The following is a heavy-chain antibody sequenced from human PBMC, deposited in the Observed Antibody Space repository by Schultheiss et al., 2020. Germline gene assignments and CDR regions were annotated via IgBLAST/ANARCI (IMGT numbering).Heavy chain of an antibody. D-gene: IGHD6-13*01. CDR3: ASARSGIAAAGTRGDY. Sequence: GGSLRLSCAASGFTFSSYSMNWVRQAPGKGLEWVSYISSSSSTIYYADSVKGRFTISRDNSKNTLYLQMNSLRAEDTAVYYCASARSGIAAAGTRGDYWGQGTLVTVSS. CDR1: GFTFSSYS. J-gene: IGHJ4*02. V-gene: IGHV3-48*01. CDR2: ISSSSSTI.